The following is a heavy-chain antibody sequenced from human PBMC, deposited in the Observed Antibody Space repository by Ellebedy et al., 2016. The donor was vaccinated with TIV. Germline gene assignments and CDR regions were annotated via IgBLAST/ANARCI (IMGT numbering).Heavy chain of an antibody. CDR2: IYYSGST. J-gene: IGHJ3*02. V-gene: IGHV4-59*01. CDR1: GGSISSYY. Sequence: SETLSLPXTVSGGSISSYYWSWIRQPPGKGLEWIGYIYYSGSTNYNPSLKSRVTISVDTSKNQFSLKLSSVTAADTAVYYCARDMGAFDIWGQGTMVTVSS. CDR3: ARDMGAFDI. D-gene: IGHD3-10*01.